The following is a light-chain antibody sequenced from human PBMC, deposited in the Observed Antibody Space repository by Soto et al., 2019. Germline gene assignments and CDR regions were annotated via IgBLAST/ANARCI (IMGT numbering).Light chain of an antibody. J-gene: IGLJ1*01. CDR3: SAWDDTLSGFYV. CDR2: SNN. CDR1: SSNIGSNY. V-gene: IGLV1-47*02. Sequence: QSVLTQPPSSSGTPGQRVTISFSGTSSNIGSNYVYWYQQLPGTAPKLLIYSNNQRSSGVPDRFSGSKSGTSASLAITGLRSEDEADYYCSAWDDTLSGFYVFGTGTKVTVL.